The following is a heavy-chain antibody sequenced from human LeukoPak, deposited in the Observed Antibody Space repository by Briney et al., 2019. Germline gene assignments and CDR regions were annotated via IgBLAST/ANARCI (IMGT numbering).Heavy chain of an antibody. V-gene: IGHV1-69*01. CDR2: IIPIFGTA. D-gene: IGHD3-10*01. CDR1: GGTFSSYA. J-gene: IGHJ4*02. CDR3: ARDMGSPPGRFDY. Sequence: ASVKVSCKASGGTFSSYAISWVRQAPGQGLEWMGGIIPIFGTANYAQKFQGRVTITADESTSTAYMELSSLRSEDTAVYYCARDMGSPPGRFDYWGQGTLVTVSS.